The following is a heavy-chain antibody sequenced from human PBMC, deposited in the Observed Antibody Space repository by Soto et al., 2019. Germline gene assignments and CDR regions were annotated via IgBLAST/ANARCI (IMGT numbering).Heavy chain of an antibody. J-gene: IGHJ4*02. CDR2: HHSDST. Sequence: QVQLQESGPGLVKPSETLSLTCTVSGGSMRGQHWSWIRQPPGKGLEWIGHHSDSTNYNPSLKSRITQSTDTSKNQFSLKLSSVTAADTAVYYCATYTVGEGGRGYWGQGTLVTVSS. CDR1: GGSMRGQH. CDR3: ATYTVGEGGRGY. D-gene: IGHD3-16*01. V-gene: IGHV4-4*09.